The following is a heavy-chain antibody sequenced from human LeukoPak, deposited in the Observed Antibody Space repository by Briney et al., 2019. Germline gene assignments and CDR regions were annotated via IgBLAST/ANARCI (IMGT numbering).Heavy chain of an antibody. Sequence: SETLSLTCAVYGGSFIGYYWSWIRQPPGKGLEWIGEINQSGITNYNPSLKSRVTISVQTSKNRFSLNLSPVTPADTAVYYCERGRAARPDLLIDYWGEGPLVTVSS. CDR2: INQSGIT. J-gene: IGHJ4*02. CDR1: GGSFIGYY. CDR3: ERGRAARPDLLIDY. D-gene: IGHD6-6*01. V-gene: IGHV4-34*01.